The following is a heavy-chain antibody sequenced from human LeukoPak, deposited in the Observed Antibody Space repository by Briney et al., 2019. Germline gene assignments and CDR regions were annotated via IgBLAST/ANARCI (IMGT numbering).Heavy chain of an antibody. V-gene: IGHV3-30*18. J-gene: IGHJ4*02. CDR1: GFTFSSYG. CDR3: AKGGGSSGWYVVDY. CDR2: ISSDGSNK. D-gene: IGHD6-19*01. Sequence: GGSLRLSCAASGFTFSSYGLHWVRQAPGKGLEWVAVISSDGSNKYYADSVKGRFTISRDYFKNTLYLQMNSLRAEDTAVYYCAKGGGSSGWYVVDYWGQGTLVIVSS.